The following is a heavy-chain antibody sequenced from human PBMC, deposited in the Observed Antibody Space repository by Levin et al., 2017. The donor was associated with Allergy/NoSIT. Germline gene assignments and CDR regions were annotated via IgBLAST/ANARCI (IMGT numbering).Heavy chain of an antibody. V-gene: IGHV4-31*03. J-gene: IGHJ4*02. Sequence: SETLSLTCTDSGGSIRRGGYYWNWIRQHPGKGLEWIGYIYHSGMTNYNPSFKSRVTISEDRSQNQVSLKLYSVTSADTAVYYCAREGEYGDSYDWGQGILVTVSS. CDR3: AREGEYGDSYD. CDR1: GGSIRRGGYY. D-gene: IGHD4-17*01. CDR2: IYHSGMT.